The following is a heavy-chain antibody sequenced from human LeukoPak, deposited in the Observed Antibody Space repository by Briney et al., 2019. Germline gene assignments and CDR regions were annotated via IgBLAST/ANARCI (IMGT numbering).Heavy chain of an antibody. CDR3: ARGMGYYGMDV. CDR1: GGSFSGYY. D-gene: IGHD3-10*01. V-gene: IGHV4-34*01. J-gene: IGHJ6*02. Sequence: SETLYLTCAVYGGSFSGYYWSWIRQPPGKGLEWIGEINHSGSTNYNPSLKNRVTISVDTSKNQFSLKLSSVTAADTAVYYCARGMGYYGMDVWGQGTTVTVSS. CDR2: INHSGST.